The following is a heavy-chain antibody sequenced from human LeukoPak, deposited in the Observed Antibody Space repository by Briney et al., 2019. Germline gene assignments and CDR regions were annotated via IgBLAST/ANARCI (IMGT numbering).Heavy chain of an antibody. CDR2: IYTSGST. D-gene: IGHD5-12*01. J-gene: IGHJ3*02. CDR1: GVSISSYY. V-gene: IGHV4-4*09. CDR3: ARLGQYSGYVRDAFDI. Sequence: SETLSLTCTVSGVSISSYYWSWIRQPPGKGLECIGYIYTSGSTNYNPSVRSRVTISVDRSKNQFSLKLNSVTAADTAVYYCARLGQYSGYVRDAFDIWGQGTMVTVSS.